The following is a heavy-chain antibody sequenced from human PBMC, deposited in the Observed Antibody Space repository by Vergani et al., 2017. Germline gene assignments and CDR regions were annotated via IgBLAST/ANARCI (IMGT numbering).Heavy chain of an antibody. D-gene: IGHD3-3*01. CDR1: GGTFSSYA. CDR3: ASRDITIFGVVIIRGYYYYGMDV. V-gene: IGHV1-69*01. J-gene: IGHJ6*02. Sequence: QVQLVQSGAEVKKPGSSLKVSCKASGGTFSSYAISWVRQAPGQGLEWMGGITPSFGTANYAQKFQGRVTITADESTSTAYMELSSLRSEDTAVYYWASRDITIFGVVIIRGYYYYGMDVWGQGTTVTVSS. CDR2: ITPSFGTA.